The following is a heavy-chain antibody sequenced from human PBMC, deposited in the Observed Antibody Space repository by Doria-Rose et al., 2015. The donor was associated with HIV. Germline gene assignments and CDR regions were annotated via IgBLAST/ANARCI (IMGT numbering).Heavy chain of an antibody. D-gene: IGHD6-13*01. V-gene: IGHV2-26*01. CDR2: IVSDDER. J-gene: IGHJ4*02. CDR1: GVSLSSPGMG. CDR3: ARIKSSRWYHKYYFDF. Sequence: SGPVLVKPTEALTLTCTVSGVSLSSPGMGVSWIRQPPGKALEWLANIVSDDERSYKTSLKSRLTISRGTSKSQVALTMTDMDPVDTATYYCARIKSSRWYHKYYFDFWGQGTLVIVSA.